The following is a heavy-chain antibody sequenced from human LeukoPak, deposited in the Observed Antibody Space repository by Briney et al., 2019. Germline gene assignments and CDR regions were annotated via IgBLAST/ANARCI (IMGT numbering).Heavy chain of an antibody. Sequence: SETLSLTCNVSGGSISSYYWSWIRQPAGQGLEWIGRIYTSGSTNYNPSLKSRVTMSVDTSKNQFSLKLSSVTAADTAVYYCASGYYDSSVFDYWGQGTLVTVSS. CDR2: IYTSGST. V-gene: IGHV4-4*07. J-gene: IGHJ4*02. CDR1: GGSISSYY. CDR3: ASGYYDSSVFDY. D-gene: IGHD3-22*01.